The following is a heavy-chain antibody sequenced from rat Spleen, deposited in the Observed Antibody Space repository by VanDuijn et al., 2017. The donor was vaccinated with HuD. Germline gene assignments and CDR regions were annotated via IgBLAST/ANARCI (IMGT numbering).Heavy chain of an antibody. CDR3: TTVGY. CDR1: GFSLTSYH. V-gene: IGHV2-15*01. CDR2: IWAGGGT. D-gene: IGHD4-6*01. Sequence: QVQLKESGPGLVQPSQTLSLTCTVSGFSLTSYHVSWVRQPPGKSLVWMGTIWAGGGTNYNSAVQSRLSISRDTSKSQVFLKMNSLQIEDTAIYFCTTVGYWGQGVMVTVSS. J-gene: IGHJ2*01.